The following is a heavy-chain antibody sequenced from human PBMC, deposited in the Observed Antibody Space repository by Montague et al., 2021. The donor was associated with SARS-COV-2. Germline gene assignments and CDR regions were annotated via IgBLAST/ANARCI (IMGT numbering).Heavy chain of an antibody. Sequence: SLRLSCAASGFTVSSNYMSWVRQAPGKGLEWVSVIYSGGSTYYAGSVKGRFTISRDNSKNTLYLQMNSLRAEDTAVYYCARDLMELQGMDVWGQGTTVTVSS. CDR3: ARDLMELQGMDV. CDR2: IYSGGST. D-gene: IGHD1-7*01. V-gene: IGHV3-53*01. CDR1: GFTVSSNY. J-gene: IGHJ6*02.